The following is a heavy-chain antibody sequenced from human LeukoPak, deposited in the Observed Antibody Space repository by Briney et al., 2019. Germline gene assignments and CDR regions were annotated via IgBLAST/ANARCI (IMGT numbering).Heavy chain of an antibody. Sequence: GRSLRLSCTASGFTFGDYAMSWFRQAPGKGLEWVDFIRSKAYGGTTEYAASVKGRFTISRDDSKSIAYLQMNSLKTEDTAVYYCTRDVVPGYCSRGSCYSFQHWGQGTLVTVSS. V-gene: IGHV3-49*03. CDR1: GFTFGDYA. CDR2: IRSKAYGGTT. J-gene: IGHJ1*01. CDR3: TRDVVPGYCSRGSCYSFQH. D-gene: IGHD2-15*01.